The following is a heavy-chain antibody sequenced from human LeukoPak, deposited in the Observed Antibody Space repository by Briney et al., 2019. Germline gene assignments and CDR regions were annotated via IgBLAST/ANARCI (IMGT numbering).Heavy chain of an antibody. Sequence: PGGSLRLSCAASGFTFSDYYMSWVRQAPGKGLEWVSGINWNGGSTGYADSVKGRFTISRDNAKNSLYLQMNSLRAEDTALYYCARVRVGATNAIFDYWGQGTLVTVSS. CDR2: INWNGGST. CDR1: GFTFSDYY. J-gene: IGHJ4*02. CDR3: ARVRVGATNAIFDY. V-gene: IGHV3-20*04. D-gene: IGHD1-26*01.